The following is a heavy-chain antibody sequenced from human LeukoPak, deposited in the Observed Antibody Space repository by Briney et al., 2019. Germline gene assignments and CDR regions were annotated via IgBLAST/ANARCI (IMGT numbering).Heavy chain of an antibody. V-gene: IGHV3-30-3*01. J-gene: IGHJ4*02. CDR2: ISYDGSNK. CDR3: ARDEYCSDTSCYGYFDY. D-gene: IGHD2-2*01. Sequence: GGSLRLSCAASGFTFSNYAMHWVRQAPGKGLEWVAVISYDGSNKYYADSVKGRFTISRDNSKNTLYLQMNSLRAEDTAVYYCARDEYCSDTSCYGYFDYWGQGTLVTVSS. CDR1: GFTFSNYA.